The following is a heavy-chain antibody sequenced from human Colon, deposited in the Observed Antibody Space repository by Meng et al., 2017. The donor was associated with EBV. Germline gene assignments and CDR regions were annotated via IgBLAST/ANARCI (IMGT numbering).Heavy chain of an antibody. D-gene: IGHD3-22*01. CDR3: ARSRWLLLQL. J-gene: IGHJ4*02. Sequence: QVQLQQRGAWLLQPSEPLSLTCPVYGGPFSGFYWTWIRQSPGKGLEWIGEIDDSGNIIYNPSLKSRVTISGDTSKNQFSLNVSSVTAADTAVYYCARSRWLLLQLWGQGTLVTVSS. V-gene: IGHV4-34*01. CDR2: IDDSGNI. CDR1: GGPFSGFY.